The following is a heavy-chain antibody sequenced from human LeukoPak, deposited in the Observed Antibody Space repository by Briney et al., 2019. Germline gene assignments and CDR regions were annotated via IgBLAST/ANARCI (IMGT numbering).Heavy chain of an antibody. CDR1: GFTFSSYW. CDR2: IKQDGSEK. J-gene: IGHJ4*02. D-gene: IGHD1-1*01. V-gene: IGHV3-7*03. Sequence: PGGSLRLSCAASGFTFSSYWMSWVRQAPGKGLEWVANIKQDGSEKYYVDSVKGRFAISRDNAKNSLYLQMNSLRAEDTAVYYCAKEWNDPLSLYYFDYWGQGTLVTVSS. CDR3: AKEWNDPLSLYYFDY.